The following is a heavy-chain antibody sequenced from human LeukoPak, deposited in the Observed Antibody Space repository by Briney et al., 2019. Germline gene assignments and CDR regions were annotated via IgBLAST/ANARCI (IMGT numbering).Heavy chain of an antibody. Sequence: KPSETLSLTCAVYGGSFSDYFWSWVRQPPGRGLDWIGEINQSGSSTYNPSLKSRVTMSVDTSKNQLSLKMTSVTAADTAVYYCASIHQVRGSDTFDIWGQGTMVTVSS. V-gene: IGHV4-34*01. J-gene: IGHJ3*02. CDR3: ASIHQVRGSDTFDI. CDR2: INQSGSS. CDR1: GGSFSDYF. D-gene: IGHD3-10*01.